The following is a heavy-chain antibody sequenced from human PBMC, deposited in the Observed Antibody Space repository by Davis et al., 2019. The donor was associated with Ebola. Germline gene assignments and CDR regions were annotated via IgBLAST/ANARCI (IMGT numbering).Heavy chain of an antibody. CDR3: ARESIAAAGPYFQH. V-gene: IGHV3-7*01. D-gene: IGHD6-13*01. CDR2: IKQDGSEK. CDR1: GFTFSSYS. J-gene: IGHJ1*01. Sequence: GESLKISCAASGFTFSSYSMNWVRQAPGKGLEWVANIKQDGSEKYYVDSVKGRFTISRDNAKNSLYLQMNSLRAEDTAVYYCARESIAAAGPYFQHWGQGTLVTVSS.